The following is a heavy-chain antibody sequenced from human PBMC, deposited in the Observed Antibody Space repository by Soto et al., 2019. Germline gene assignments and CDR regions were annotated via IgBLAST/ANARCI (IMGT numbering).Heavy chain of an antibody. Sequence: QITLKESGPTLVKPTQTLTLTCTFSGFSLSTSGVGMGWIRQPPEKALEWLERSYWDDDKRYSPSLESRLTITKDTSKNQVVHTMTNIDPVETDTYYCVHRGHPAAYFESWGQGSLVTVSS. CDR3: VHRGHPAAYFES. D-gene: IGHD2-2*01. V-gene: IGHV2-5*02. CDR2: SYWDDDK. CDR1: GFSLSTSGVG. J-gene: IGHJ4*02.